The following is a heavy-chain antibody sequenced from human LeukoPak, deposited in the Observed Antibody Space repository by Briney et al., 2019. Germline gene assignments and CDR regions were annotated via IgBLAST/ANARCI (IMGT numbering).Heavy chain of an antibody. V-gene: IGHV3-23*01. CDR3: AKGQRWESPHYLDS. CDR2: ISASGGST. Sequence: GGSLRPSCAASGFTFSSSAMSWVRQVPGKGLEWVSGISASGGSTYYADSVRGRFTISRDNSKNTLYVQMNSLRDEDTAVYYCAKGQRWESPHYLDSWGQGTLVTVSS. D-gene: IGHD1-26*01. J-gene: IGHJ4*02. CDR1: GFTFSSSA.